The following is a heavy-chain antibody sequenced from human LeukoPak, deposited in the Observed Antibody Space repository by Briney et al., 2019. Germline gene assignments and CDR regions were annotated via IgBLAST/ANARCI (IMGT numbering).Heavy chain of an antibody. Sequence: GGSLRLSCAASGFTFSSYAMSWVRQAPGKGLEWVSAISGSGSYTDYADSVKGRFTISKDNSKNTLYMRMSSLRSDDTAVYYCARDHELVNDAFDIWGQGTMVTVSS. CDR3: ARDHELVNDAFDI. CDR2: ISGSGSYT. V-gene: IGHV3-23*01. CDR1: GFTFSSYA. D-gene: IGHD3-9*01. J-gene: IGHJ3*02.